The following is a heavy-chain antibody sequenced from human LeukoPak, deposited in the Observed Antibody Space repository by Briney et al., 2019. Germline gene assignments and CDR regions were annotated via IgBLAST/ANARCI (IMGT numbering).Heavy chain of an antibody. Sequence: GESLKISCKVSGYSLTNYWIGWVRQMPGKGLEWMGIIYPGDSDTRYSPSFQGQVTISADKSISTAYLQWSSLKASDTAMYYCARQRYLSYCSSTSCHNWFDPWGQGTLVTVSS. V-gene: IGHV5-51*01. J-gene: IGHJ5*02. CDR1: GYSLTNYW. CDR2: IYPGDSDT. D-gene: IGHD2-2*01. CDR3: ARQRYLSYCSSTSCHNWFDP.